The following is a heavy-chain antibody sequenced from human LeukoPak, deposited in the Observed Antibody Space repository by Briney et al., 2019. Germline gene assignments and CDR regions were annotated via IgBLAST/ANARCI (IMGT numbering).Heavy chain of an antibody. V-gene: IGHV3-73*01. Sequence: QPGGSLKLSCAASGFTFSGSAMHWVRQASGKGLEWVGRIRSKANSYATAYAASVKGRFTISRDDSKNTAYLQMNSLKTEGTAVYYCTRFPGIAAAGTGDYWGQGTLVTVSS. D-gene: IGHD6-13*01. CDR3: TRFPGIAAAGTGDY. CDR1: GFTFSGSA. CDR2: IRSKANSYAT. J-gene: IGHJ4*02.